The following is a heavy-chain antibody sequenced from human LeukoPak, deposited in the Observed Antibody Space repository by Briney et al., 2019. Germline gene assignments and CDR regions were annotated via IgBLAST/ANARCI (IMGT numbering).Heavy chain of an antibody. CDR3: ARFSQNWFDP. CDR1: GGSISSGGYY. CDR2: IYYSGST. Sequence: SQTLSLTCTVSGGSISSGGYYWSWIRQHPGKGLEWIGYIYYSGSTYYNPSLKSQVTISVDTSKNQFSLKLSSVTAADTAVYYCARFSQNWFDPWGQGTLVTVSS. J-gene: IGHJ5*02. V-gene: IGHV4-31*01.